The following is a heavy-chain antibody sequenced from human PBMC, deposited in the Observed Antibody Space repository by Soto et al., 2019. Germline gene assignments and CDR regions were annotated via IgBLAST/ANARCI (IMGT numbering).Heavy chain of an antibody. CDR2: ISSSSSYI. J-gene: IGHJ6*01. D-gene: IGHD2-15*01. V-gene: IGHV3-21*01. CDR1: GFTFSSYS. Sequence: GGSLRLSCAASGFTFSSYSMNWFRQAPGKGLEWVSSISSSSSYIYYADSVKGRFTISRDNAKNSLYLQMSSLRAEDTAVYYCARSSEAAGIAYYYYGMEVWGQGTTVTVSS. CDR3: ARSSEAAGIAYYYYGMEV.